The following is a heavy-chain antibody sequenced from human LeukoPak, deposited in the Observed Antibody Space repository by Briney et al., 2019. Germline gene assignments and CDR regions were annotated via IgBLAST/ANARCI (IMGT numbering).Heavy chain of an antibody. D-gene: IGHD3-22*01. CDR3: AKAYNGYYDRSGYYYGYYYYMDV. Sequence: GGSLRLSCAASGFTFSSYAMSWVRQAPGKGLEWVSAISGGGGSTYYADSVKGRFTISRDNSKSTLYLQMNSLRAEDTAVYYCAKAYNGYYDRSGYYYGYYYYMDVWGKGTTVTVSS. J-gene: IGHJ6*03. CDR2: ISGGGGST. V-gene: IGHV3-23*01. CDR1: GFTFSSYA.